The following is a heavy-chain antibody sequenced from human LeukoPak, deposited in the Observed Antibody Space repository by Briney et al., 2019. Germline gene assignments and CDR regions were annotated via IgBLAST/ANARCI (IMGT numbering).Heavy chain of an antibody. CDR2: INHSGST. CDR3: ARGRSSVRNPNYYYYYYMDV. D-gene: IGHD3-16*02. V-gene: IGHV4-34*01. CDR1: GGSFSGYY. Sequence: PSETLSLTCAVYGGSFSGYYWSRIRQPPGKGLEWIGEINHSGSTNYNPSLKSRVTISVDTSKNQFSLKLSSVTAADTAVYYCARGRSSVRNPNYYYYYYMDVWGKGTTVTVSS. J-gene: IGHJ6*03.